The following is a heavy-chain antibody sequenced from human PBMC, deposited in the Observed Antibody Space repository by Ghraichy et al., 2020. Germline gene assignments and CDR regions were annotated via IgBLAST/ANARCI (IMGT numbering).Heavy chain of an antibody. CDR3: AINGGGNYVPFDY. D-gene: IGHD1-7*01. CDR1: GFTFSTYA. J-gene: IGHJ4*02. V-gene: IGHV3-23*01. CDR2: ISGSGGST. Sequence: GGSLRLSCAASGFTFSTYAMSWVRQAPGKGLEWVSSISGSGGSTFYADSVKGRFTISRGNSKNTLYLQMNILRADDTAIYYCAINGGGNYVPFDYWGQGTLVTVSS.